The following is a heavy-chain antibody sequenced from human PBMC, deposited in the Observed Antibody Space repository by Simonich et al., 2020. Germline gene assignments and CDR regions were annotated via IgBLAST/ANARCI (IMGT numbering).Heavy chain of an antibody. J-gene: IGHJ4*02. CDR3: ARASRGTWWYYYFDY. CDR1: GYTFPSYG. V-gene: IGHV1-18*01. Sequence: QVQLVQSGAEVKKPGASVKVSCKASGYTFPSYGISWVRQAPGQGLEWRVWIIADKGNTNDAQQLQGRVTMTTDTSTNTAYMELRSLRSDDTAVYDCARASRGTWWYYYFDYWGQGTLVTVSS. D-gene: IGHD2-15*01. CDR2: IIADKGNT.